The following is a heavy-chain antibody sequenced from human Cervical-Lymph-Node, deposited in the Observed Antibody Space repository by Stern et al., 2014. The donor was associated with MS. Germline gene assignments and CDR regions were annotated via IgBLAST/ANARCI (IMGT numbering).Heavy chain of an antibody. V-gene: IGHV1-18*01. D-gene: IGHD3-10*01. CDR3: ARDGGYVVRPYYFDY. Sequence: QDQLVQSGAEVKKPGASVRVSCKASGYTFTSYGISWVRQAPGKGLEWVGWISAYNDNTNYAQKLPGRVTMTTDTSTSTAYMELRSLRSDDTAVYYCARDGGYVVRPYYFDYWGQGTLVTVSS. CDR1: GYTFTSYG. J-gene: IGHJ4*02. CDR2: ISAYNDNT.